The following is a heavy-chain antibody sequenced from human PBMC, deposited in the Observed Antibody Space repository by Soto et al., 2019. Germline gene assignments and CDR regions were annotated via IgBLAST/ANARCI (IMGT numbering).Heavy chain of an antibody. D-gene: IGHD4-17*01. J-gene: IGHJ4*02. CDR3: PRSDYGDSGYYFDY. Sequence: QVQLQESGPGLVKPSQTLSLTCTVSGGSISSGGYYWSWIRQHPGKGLEWIGYIYYSGSTYYNPSLKSRVTISVDTSKNQFSRKMSSVTAADTAVYYCPRSDYGDSGYYFDYWGQGTLVTVSS. V-gene: IGHV4-31*03. CDR1: GGSISSGGYY. CDR2: IYYSGST.